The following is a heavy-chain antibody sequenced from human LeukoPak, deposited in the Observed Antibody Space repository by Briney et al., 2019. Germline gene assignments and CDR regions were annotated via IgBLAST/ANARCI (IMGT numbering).Heavy chain of an antibody. D-gene: IGHD2-2*01. V-gene: IGHV4-34*01. CDR2: INARGDT. J-gene: IGHJ5*02. CDR3: ARGQVPAARGYNWFDP. CDR1: GWSFNDYY. Sequence: SETLSLTCAVYGWSFNDYYWNWIRQPPGKGLEWIGEINARGDTNYNPSLKSRVNISVDTSKKQFSLRLTSMIAADTALYYCARGQVPAARGYNWFDPWGQGALVTVSS.